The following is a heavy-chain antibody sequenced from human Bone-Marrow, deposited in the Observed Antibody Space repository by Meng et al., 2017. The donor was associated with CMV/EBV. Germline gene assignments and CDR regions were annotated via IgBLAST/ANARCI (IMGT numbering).Heavy chain of an antibody. V-gene: IGHV2-70D*14. D-gene: IGHD6-19*01. Sequence: SGPTLVKPTETLTVTCSFSGFSLTTKGIRVSWIRQPPGKALEWLARIDWDDEKFYKTSLKTRLTISRDTSKNQVVLTVTNMNPVDTATYYCARTNCTPSGCYGLGWSFDYWGQGTLVTVSS. J-gene: IGHJ4*02. CDR3: ARTNCTPSGCYGLGWSFDY. CDR2: IDWDDEK. CDR1: GFSLTTKGIR.